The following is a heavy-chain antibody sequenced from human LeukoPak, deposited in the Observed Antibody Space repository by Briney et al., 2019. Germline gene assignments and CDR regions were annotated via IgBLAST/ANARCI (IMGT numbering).Heavy chain of an antibody. J-gene: IGHJ4*02. Sequence: PGRSLRLSCAASGFTFDDYAMHWVRKAPGKGLEWVSGISWNSGSIGYADSVKGRFTISRDNAKNSLYLQMNSLRAEDTALYYYAKDDCSSTSCSVDYWGQGTLVTVSS. D-gene: IGHD2-2*01. CDR1: GFTFDDYA. V-gene: IGHV3-9*01. CDR2: ISWNSGSI. CDR3: AKDDCSSTSCSVDY.